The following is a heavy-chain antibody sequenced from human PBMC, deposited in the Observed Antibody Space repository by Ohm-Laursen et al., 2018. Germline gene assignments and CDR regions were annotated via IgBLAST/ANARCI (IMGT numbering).Heavy chain of an antibody. V-gene: IGHV3-21*01. D-gene: IGHD3-3*01. CDR2: ISFSGSHI. CDR3: ARDAPNYKTISGVVTALGMDV. CDR1: GFSFSSYA. J-gene: IGHJ6*02. Sequence: SLRLSCTASGFSFSSYAMGWVRQAPGKGLEWVSSISFSGSHIYYADSVKGRFTISRDNAKTTLYLQMNSLRAEDTAVYYCARDAPNYKTISGVVTALGMDVWGQGTTVTVSS.